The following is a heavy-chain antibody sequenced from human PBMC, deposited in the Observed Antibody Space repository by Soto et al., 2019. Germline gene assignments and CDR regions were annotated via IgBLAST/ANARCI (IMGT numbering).Heavy chain of an antibody. CDR3: AKDPSNFWSGYFNWFDP. Sequence: GGSLRLSCAASGFTFSSYAMSWVRQAPGKGLEWVSAISGSGGSTYYADSVKGRFTISRDNSKNTLYLQMNSLRAEDTAVYYCAKDPSNFWSGYFNWFDPWGQGTLVTVSS. CDR1: GFTFSSYA. D-gene: IGHD3-3*01. V-gene: IGHV3-23*01. J-gene: IGHJ5*02. CDR2: ISGSGGST.